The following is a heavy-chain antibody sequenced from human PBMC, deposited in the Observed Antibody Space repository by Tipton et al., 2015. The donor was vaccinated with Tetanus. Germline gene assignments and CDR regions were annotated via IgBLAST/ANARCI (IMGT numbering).Heavy chain of an antibody. D-gene: IGHD3-3*01. CDR1: GGSVSSGSYY. V-gene: IGHV4-61*01. CDR3: ARIHDFLSGHFDF. Sequence: LRLSCTVFGGSVSSGSYYWAWIRQPPGKGLEYIGYILYGASTHYNPSLKSRVTVSADPSQNQFSLKLSSVTAADTAVYYCARIHDFLSGHFDFWGQGTLVTVSS. CDR2: ILYGAST. J-gene: IGHJ4*02.